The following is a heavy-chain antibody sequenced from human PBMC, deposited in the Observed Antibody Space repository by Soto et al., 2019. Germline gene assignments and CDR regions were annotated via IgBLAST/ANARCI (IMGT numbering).Heavy chain of an antibody. Sequence: GGSLRLSCAASGFTFSSYAMSWVRQAPGKGLEWVSAISGSGGSTYYADSVKGRFTISRGNSKNTLYLQMNSLRAEDTAVYYCAKKTGTYYYYYGMDVWGQGTTVTVSS. J-gene: IGHJ6*02. V-gene: IGHV3-23*01. CDR2: ISGSGGST. D-gene: IGHD1-1*01. CDR3: AKKTGTYYYYYGMDV. CDR1: GFTFSSYA.